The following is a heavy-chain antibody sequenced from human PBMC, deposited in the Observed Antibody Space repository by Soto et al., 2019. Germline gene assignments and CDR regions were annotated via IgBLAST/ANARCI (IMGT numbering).Heavy chain of an antibody. CDR2: INAGNGNT. V-gene: IGHV1-3*01. CDR1: GYTFTNYA. Sequence: QVQLVQSGAEVKKPGASVKVSCKASGYTFTNYAMHWVRQAPGQRLEWMGWINAGNGNTKYSQKFQGRVTITRDTXGSEAYMDPTSLRSEDTAVYYCARGPGGPAGPGDYWGQGTLVTVSS. J-gene: IGHJ4*02. CDR3: ARGPGGPAGPGDY. D-gene: IGHD2-15*01.